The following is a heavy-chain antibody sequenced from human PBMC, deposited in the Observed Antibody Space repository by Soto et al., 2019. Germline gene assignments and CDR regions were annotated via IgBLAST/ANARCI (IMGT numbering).Heavy chain of an antibody. Sequence: QVQLQESGPGLVKPSETLSLTCTVSGGSISSYHWSWIRQPPGKGLEWIGYIYYSGSTNYNPSLKSRVTISVDTSKNQFSLKLSSVTAADTAVYYCAGERITMVRGVIVEGWFDPWGQGTLVTVSS. CDR1: GGSISSYH. J-gene: IGHJ5*02. CDR2: IYYSGST. D-gene: IGHD3-10*01. V-gene: IGHV4-59*01. CDR3: AGERITMVRGVIVEGWFDP.